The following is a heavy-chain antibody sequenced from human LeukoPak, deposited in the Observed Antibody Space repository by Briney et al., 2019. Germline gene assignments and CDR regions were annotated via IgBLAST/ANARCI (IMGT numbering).Heavy chain of an antibody. CDR3: ARQHCSGGDCYFFD. V-gene: IGHV3-33*08. CDR1: GFTFSSYA. Sequence: GGSLRLSCAASGFTFSSYAMSWVRQAPGKGLEWVALIWYDGNNKYYADSVKGRFTVSRDNSKNTLYLQLNSLRAEDTAVYYCARQHCSGGDCYFFDWGQGTLVTVSS. CDR2: IWYDGNNK. J-gene: IGHJ4*02. D-gene: IGHD2-15*01.